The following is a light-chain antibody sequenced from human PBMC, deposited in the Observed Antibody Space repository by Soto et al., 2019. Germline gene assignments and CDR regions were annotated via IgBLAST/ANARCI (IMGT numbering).Light chain of an antibody. CDR1: QSVSNSY. Sequence: EIVLTQSPGTLSLSPGERATLSCRASQSVSNSYLAWYQQKPGQAPRLLIYGASSRATGIPDRFSGSGSGTDFTLTISILEPEDFAVYYCQQSGSSPRTFGQGTKVEVK. J-gene: IGKJ1*01. V-gene: IGKV3-20*01. CDR2: GAS. CDR3: QQSGSSPRT.